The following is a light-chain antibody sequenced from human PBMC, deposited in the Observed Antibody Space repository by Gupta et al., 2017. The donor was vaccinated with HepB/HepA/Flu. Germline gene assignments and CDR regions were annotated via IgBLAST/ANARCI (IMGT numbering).Light chain of an antibody. CDR3: CSYAGSHTFVV. J-gene: IGLJ3*02. Sequence: SWSPGQSVTFSCTGTSSDVGIYNYVSWYQQHPGKAPKLMIYDVNKRPSGVPDRFSGSKSGNTASLTISGLQAEDEADYYCCSYAGSHTFVVFGGGTKLTVL. CDR1: SSDVGIYNY. V-gene: IGLV2-11*03. CDR2: DVN.